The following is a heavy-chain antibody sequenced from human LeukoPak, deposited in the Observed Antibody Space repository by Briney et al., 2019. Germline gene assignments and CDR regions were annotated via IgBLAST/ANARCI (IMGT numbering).Heavy chain of an antibody. CDR1: KFTFTSYA. CDR2: ISGSGGST. V-gene: IGHV3-23*01. J-gene: IGHJ6*02. Sequence: PGGSLRLSCVASKFTFTSYAMNWVRQAPGKGLEWVSVISGSGGSTYYADSVKGRFTISRDNSKNTLYLQMNSLRAEDTALYYCAKGLRYSSGWYSRGGTDVWGQGTTVTVSS. CDR3: AKGLRYSSGWYSRGGTDV. D-gene: IGHD6-19*01.